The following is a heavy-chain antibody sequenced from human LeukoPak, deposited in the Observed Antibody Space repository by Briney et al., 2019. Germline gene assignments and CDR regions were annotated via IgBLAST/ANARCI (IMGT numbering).Heavy chain of an antibody. CDR3: ARVDIVVVPAAMRTYYYGMDV. D-gene: IGHD2-2*01. J-gene: IGHJ6*04. Sequence: ASVKVSCKASGGTFSRYAISWERQAPGQGLEWMGGIIPIFGTANYAQKFQGRVTITADKSTSTAYMELSSLRSEDTAVYYCARVDIVVVPAAMRTYYYGMDVWGKGTTVTVSS. CDR2: IIPIFGTA. CDR1: GGTFSRYA. V-gene: IGHV1-69*06.